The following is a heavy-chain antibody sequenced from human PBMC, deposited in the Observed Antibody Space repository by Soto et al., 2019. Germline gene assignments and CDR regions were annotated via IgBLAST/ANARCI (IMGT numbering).Heavy chain of an antibody. D-gene: IGHD6-13*01. V-gene: IGHV4-39*01. Sequence: SETLSLTCTVSGGSISSSSYYWGWIRQPPGKGLEWIGSIYYSGSTYYNPSLKSRVTISVDTSKNQFSLKLSSVTAADTAVYYCARRGYSSSWYAVYFDYWGQGTLVTVSS. CDR2: IYYSGST. J-gene: IGHJ4*02. CDR1: GGSISSSSYY. CDR3: ARRGYSSSWYAVYFDY.